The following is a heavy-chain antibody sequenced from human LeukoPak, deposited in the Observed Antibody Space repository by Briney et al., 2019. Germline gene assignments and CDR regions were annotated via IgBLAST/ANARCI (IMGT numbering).Heavy chain of an antibody. Sequence: SETLSLTCTVSGGAISSSSYYWGWIRQPPGKGLEWIGSIFYSGSTYYNPSLKSRVTISVDTSKNQFSLKLSYVTAADTAVYYCGRHQTMYYGMDVWGQGTTVTVSS. D-gene: IGHD4/OR15-4a*01. V-gene: IGHV4-39*01. CDR2: IFYSGST. J-gene: IGHJ6*02. CDR1: GGAISSSSYY. CDR3: GRHQTMYYGMDV.